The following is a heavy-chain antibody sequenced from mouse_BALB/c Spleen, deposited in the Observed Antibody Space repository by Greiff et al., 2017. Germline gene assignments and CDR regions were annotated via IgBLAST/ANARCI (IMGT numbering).Heavy chain of an antibody. Sequence: LQESGAELAKPGASVKMSCKASGYTFTSYWMHWVKQRPGQGLEWIGYINPSTGYTEYNQKFKDKATLTADKSSSTAYMQLSSLTSEDSAVYYCARHGLRRGFDYWGQGTTLTVSS. J-gene: IGHJ2*01. V-gene: IGHV1-7*01. CDR3: ARHGLRRGFDY. CDR1: GYTFTSYW. CDR2: INPSTGYT. D-gene: IGHD2-2*01.